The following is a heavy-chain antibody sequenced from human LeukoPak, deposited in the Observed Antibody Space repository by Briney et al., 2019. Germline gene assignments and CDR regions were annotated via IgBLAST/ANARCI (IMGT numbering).Heavy chain of an antibody. J-gene: IGHJ4*02. CDR1: GGSISSYY. Sequence: PSETLSLTCTVSGGSISSYYWSWIRQPPGKGLEWIGYIYYSGSTNYNPSLKSRVTISVDTSKNQFSLKLSSVTAADTAVHYCARAPSVGATSYFDYWGQGTLVTVSS. CDR2: IYYSGST. CDR3: ARAPSVGATSYFDY. D-gene: IGHD1-26*01. V-gene: IGHV4-59*01.